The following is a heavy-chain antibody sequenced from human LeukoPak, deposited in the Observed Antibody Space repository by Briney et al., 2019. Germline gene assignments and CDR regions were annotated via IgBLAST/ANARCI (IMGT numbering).Heavy chain of an antibody. CDR2: MNPNSGNT. CDR1: GYTFTSYD. D-gene: IGHD2-21*02. V-gene: IGHV1-8*01. Sequence: ASVKVSCKASGYTFTSYDINWVRQATGQGLEWMGWMNPNSGNTGYAQKFQGRVTMTRNTSISTAYMELSSLRSEDTAVYYCARGRWTAHTVGYYFDSWGQGTLVTVSS. J-gene: IGHJ4*02. CDR3: ARGRWTAHTVGYYFDS.